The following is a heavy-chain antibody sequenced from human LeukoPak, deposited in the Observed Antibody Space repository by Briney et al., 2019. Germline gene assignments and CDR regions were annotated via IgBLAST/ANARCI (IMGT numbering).Heavy chain of an antibody. V-gene: IGHV3-30*04. CDR1: GSRFSSYA. Sequence: GRSVRLSCAASGSRFSSYAMHWVRQAPGKGLEWLAVISFDGSIKYYADSVKGRFTVSRDNYQNTLYLQINSLRPDDSGLYYCARVMDSSTLYNFQYWGQGTLVTVSS. D-gene: IGHD2-2*01. CDR2: ISFDGSIK. J-gene: IGHJ1*01. CDR3: ARVMDSSTLYNFQY.